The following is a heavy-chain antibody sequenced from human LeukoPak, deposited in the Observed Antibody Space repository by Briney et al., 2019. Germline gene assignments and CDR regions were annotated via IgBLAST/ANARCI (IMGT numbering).Heavy chain of an antibody. J-gene: IGHJ4*02. CDR1: GFSFSSYE. Sequence: GSLRLSCAASGFSFSSYEMTWIRQPPGKGLEWIGSVYYSGSTYYNPSLKSRITVSLDTSKNQFSLKVRSVTAADTAVYYCVRDKTFEVVNFFDCWGQGTLVTVSS. CDR3: VRDKTFEVVNFFDC. CDR2: VYYSGST. D-gene: IGHD3-3*01. V-gene: IGHV4-59*12.